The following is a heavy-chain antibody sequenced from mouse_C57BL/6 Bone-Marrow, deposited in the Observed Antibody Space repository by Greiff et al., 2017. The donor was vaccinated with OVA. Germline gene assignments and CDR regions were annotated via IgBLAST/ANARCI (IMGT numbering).Heavy chain of an antibody. CDR1: GYTFTSYW. D-gene: IGHD2-5*01. CDR3: ARAYYSNGDAMDY. Sequence: QVQLQQSGAELVKPGASVKMSCKASGYTFTSYWITWVKQRPGQGLEWIGDIYPGSGSTNYNEKFKSKATLTVDTSSSTAYMQLSSLTSEDSAVYYCARAYYSNGDAMDYWGQGTSVTVSS. J-gene: IGHJ4*01. V-gene: IGHV1-55*01. CDR2: IYPGSGST.